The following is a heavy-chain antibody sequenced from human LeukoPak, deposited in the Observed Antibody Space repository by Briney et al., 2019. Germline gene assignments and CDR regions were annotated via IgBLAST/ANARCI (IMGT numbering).Heavy chain of an antibody. CDR3: ARGVTMIVVVIHDWYFDL. V-gene: IGHV4-39*01. CDR1: GGSISSSSYY. J-gene: IGHJ2*01. CDR2: IYYSGST. D-gene: IGHD3-22*01. Sequence: PSETLSLTCTVSGGSISSSSYYWGWIRQPPGKGLEWIGSIYYSGSTYYNPSLKSRVTISVDTSKNQFSLKLSSVTAADTAVYYCARGVTMIVVVIHDWYFDLWGRGTLVTVSS.